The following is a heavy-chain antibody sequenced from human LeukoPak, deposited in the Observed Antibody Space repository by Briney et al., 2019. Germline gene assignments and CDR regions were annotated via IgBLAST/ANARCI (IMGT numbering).Heavy chain of an antibody. CDR2: ISNSGGDT. D-gene: IGHD7-27*01. CDR1: DFTFSSYA. J-gene: IGHJ4*02. CDR3: AKPWGLAGGYFDS. Sequence: GGSLRLSCVGSDFTFSSYAVSWVRQAPGKGLEWVSAISNSGGDTYYADSVKGRFTISRDNSKNTLYLDMNSLRMEDTAVYYYAKPWGLAGGYFDSWGPGTLVTVSS. V-gene: IGHV3-23*01.